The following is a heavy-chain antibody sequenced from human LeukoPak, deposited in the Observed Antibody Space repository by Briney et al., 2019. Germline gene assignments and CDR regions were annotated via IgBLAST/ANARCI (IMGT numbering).Heavy chain of an antibody. CDR1: GFSFTSYA. CDR2: IRHSGDRK. V-gene: IGHV3-23*01. J-gene: IGHJ6*01. D-gene: IGHD3-10*01. Sequence: GGSLRLSCSASGFSFTSYAMTCVRQAPERGLEWVSEIRHSGDRKFYVDSVKGRFTISRDNSKSTVYLQMDSLRADDTAVYYCIRYASGSRYEGAVWGQGTTVTVSS. CDR3: IRYASGSRYEGAV.